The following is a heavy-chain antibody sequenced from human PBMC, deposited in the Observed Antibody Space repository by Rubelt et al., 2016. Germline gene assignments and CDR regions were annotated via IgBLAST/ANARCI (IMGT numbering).Heavy chain of an antibody. J-gene: IGHJ4*02. D-gene: IGHD6-13*01. CDR1: GYMFTNYY. CDR3: ARRITAGNVDY. V-gene: IGHV1-46*01. Sequence: QVQLVQSGAEVKKPGASVKVSCKASGYMFTNYYMHWVRQAPGQGLAWMGIINPSSGSTTYAQKFQDRVTMTRETSTSTVYMEVSSLKSEDTAVYYCARRITAGNVDYWGQGTLVTVSS. CDR2: INPSSGST.